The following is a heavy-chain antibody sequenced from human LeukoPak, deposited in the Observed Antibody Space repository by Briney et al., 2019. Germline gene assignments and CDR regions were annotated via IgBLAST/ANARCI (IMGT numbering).Heavy chain of an antibody. CDR1: GFSFSSYS. CDR2: MDPTGSQK. CDR3: AIWTSGNY. J-gene: IGHJ4*02. D-gene: IGHD1-1*01. V-gene: IGHV3-7*01. Sequence: GGSLRLSCAASGFSFSSYSMNWVRQAPGKGLEWVANMDPTGSQKRYVDSVRGRFTISKDNPGASLYLDMHSLRAEDKAIYYCAIWTSGNYWGPGTLVTVSS.